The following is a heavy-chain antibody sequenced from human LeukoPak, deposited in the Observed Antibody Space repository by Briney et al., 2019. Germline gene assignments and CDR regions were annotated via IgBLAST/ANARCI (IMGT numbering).Heavy chain of an antibody. CDR3: ARDRYGDYDDY. D-gene: IGHD4-17*01. CDR2: INPNSGGT. J-gene: IGHJ4*02. Sequence: GESLKISCKGSGYSFTSYWIGWVRQAPGQGLEWMGWINPNSGGTNYAQKLQGRVTMTTDTSTSTAYMELRSLRSDDTAVYYCARDRYGDYDDYWGQGTLVTVSS. V-gene: IGHV1-18*04. CDR1: GYSFTSYW.